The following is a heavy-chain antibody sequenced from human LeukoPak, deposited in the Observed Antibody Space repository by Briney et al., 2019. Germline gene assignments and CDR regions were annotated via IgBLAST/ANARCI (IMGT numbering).Heavy chain of an antibody. CDR1: GGSISSGYY. D-gene: IGHD1-26*01. CDR3: ARAQSRSRVGGGFDY. Sequence: SETLSLTCTVSGGSISSGYYWGWIRQPPGKGLEWIGSIYHSGSTYYNPSLKSRVTISVDTSKNQFSLKLSSVTAADTAVYYCARAQSRSRVGGGFDYWGQGTLVTVSS. V-gene: IGHV4-38-2*02. CDR2: IYHSGST. J-gene: IGHJ4*02.